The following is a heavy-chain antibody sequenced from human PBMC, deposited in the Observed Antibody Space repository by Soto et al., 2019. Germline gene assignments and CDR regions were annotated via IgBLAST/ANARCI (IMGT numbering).Heavy chain of an antibody. V-gene: IGHV4-59*01. CDR3: ARARYGSGSYLGY. CDR1: GGSISSYY. J-gene: IGHJ4*02. D-gene: IGHD3-10*01. Sequence: SETLSLTCTVSGGSISSYYWSWIRQPPGKGLEWIGYTYYSGSTNYNPSLKSRVTISVDTSKNQFSLKLSPVTAADTAVYYCARARYGSGSYLGYWGQGTLVTVSS. CDR2: TYYSGST.